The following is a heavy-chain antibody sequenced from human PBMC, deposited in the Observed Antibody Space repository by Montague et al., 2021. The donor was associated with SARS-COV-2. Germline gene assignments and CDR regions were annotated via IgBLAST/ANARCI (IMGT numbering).Heavy chain of an antibody. CDR3: SRKGSGGSDLAY. CDR1: GDSISTANW. D-gene: IGHD3-10*01. J-gene: IGHJ4*02. Sequence: SETLSLTCVVSGDSISTANWWTWVRLPPGKGLVWFVGIYHTGSTNFKPSLKSRVSMSVVNSSNQFSLRLTSVTAAATAIYYCSRKGSGGSDLAYWGQGTLVTVSS. CDR2: IYHTGST. V-gene: IGHV4-4*02.